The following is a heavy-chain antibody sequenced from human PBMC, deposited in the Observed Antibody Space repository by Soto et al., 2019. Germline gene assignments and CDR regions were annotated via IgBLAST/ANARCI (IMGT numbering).Heavy chain of an antibody. Sequence: LRLSCAASGFSLSPYWMHLVRQVPGRGLEWVARLSSDGFGAAYADSVKGRFFISRDIARNTLSLQMNSLRADDTAVYYCARDLGGPDYWGRGTSVTVSS. CDR1: GFSLSPYW. D-gene: IGHD3-16*01. CDR2: LSSDGFGA. J-gene: IGHJ4*02. V-gene: IGHV3-74*03. CDR3: ARDLGGPDY.